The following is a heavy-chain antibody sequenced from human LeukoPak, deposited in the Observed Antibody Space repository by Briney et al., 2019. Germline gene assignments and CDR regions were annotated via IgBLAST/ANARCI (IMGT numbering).Heavy chain of an antibody. CDR3: ATFLCSGGSCYGGRFGY. V-gene: IGHV3-7*01. J-gene: IGHJ4*02. D-gene: IGHD2-15*01. Sequence: GGSLRLSCAASGFTFSSYWMSWVRQAPGKGLEWVANIKQDGSEKYYADSVKGRFTISRDNAKNSLYLQMNSLRAEDTAVYYCATFLCSGGSCYGGRFGYWGQGTLVTVSS. CDR1: GFTFSSYW. CDR2: IKQDGSEK.